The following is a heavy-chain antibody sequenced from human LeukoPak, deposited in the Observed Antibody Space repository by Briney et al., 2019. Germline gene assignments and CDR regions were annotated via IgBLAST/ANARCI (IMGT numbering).Heavy chain of an antibody. J-gene: IGHJ5*02. Sequence: ASVKVSCKASGYSFADYYMHWVRQAPGQGLEWMGWIKPNSGDTRSAQKFQGRVIMTRDTSTGTAYLELSSLRYDDTAVYYCATNILVRDIINWFDPWGQGTLVTVSS. CDR2: IKPNSGDT. CDR3: ATNILVRDIINWFDP. V-gene: IGHV1-2*02. D-gene: IGHD3-10*01. CDR1: GYSFADYY.